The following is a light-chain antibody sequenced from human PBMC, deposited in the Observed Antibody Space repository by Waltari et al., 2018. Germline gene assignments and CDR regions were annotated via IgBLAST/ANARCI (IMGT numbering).Light chain of an antibody. J-gene: IGLJ2*01. Sequence: SSELTPDPAVSVALGQTVRITCQGDSLRSYYASWYQQKPGQAPVLVIYGKNNRPSGIPDRFSGSSSGNTASLTITGAQAEDEADYYCNSRGKVFGGGTKLTVL. CDR3: NSRGKV. CDR1: SLRSYY. CDR2: GKN. V-gene: IGLV3-19*01.